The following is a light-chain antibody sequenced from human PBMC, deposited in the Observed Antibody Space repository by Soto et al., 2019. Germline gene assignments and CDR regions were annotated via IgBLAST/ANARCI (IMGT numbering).Light chain of an antibody. V-gene: IGKV3-11*01. CDR2: DAS. CDR1: QSVSSY. Sequence: IVVPHAAATLSLCTGERATLSCRASQSVSSYLAWYQQKPGQAPRLLIYDASNRATGIPARFSGSGSGTDFTLTISSLEPEDFAVYYCQQRSNWPPWTFGPGTKVDIK. CDR3: QQRSNWPPWT. J-gene: IGKJ1*01.